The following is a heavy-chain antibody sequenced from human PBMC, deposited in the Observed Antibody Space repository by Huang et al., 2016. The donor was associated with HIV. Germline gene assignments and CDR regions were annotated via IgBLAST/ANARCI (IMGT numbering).Heavy chain of an antibody. V-gene: IGHV1-2*02. D-gene: IGHD3-22*01. CDR3: ARQRTTYYYDSSGYRGEFDQ. J-gene: IGHJ4*02. CDR2: INPNSGGT. Sequence: QVHLVQSGAEVKQPGAAVKVSCKASGYTFTDYYIPWLRQAPGQGLEWMGWINPNSGGTNYAQKFQGRVTMTTATSISTAYIDLIRLKSDDTAVYHCARQRTTYYYDSSGYRGEFDQWGQGTLVTVSS. CDR1: GYTFTDYY.